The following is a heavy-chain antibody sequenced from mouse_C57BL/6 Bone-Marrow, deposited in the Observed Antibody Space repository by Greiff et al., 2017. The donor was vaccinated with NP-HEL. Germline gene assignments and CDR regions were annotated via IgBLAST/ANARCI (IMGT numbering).Heavy chain of an antibody. Sequence: EVMLVESGGGLVQPGGSLKLSCAASGFTFSDYYMYWVRQTPEKRLEWVAYISNGGGSTYYPDTVKGRFTISRDNAKNTLYLQMSHLKSEDTAMYYCAREKRGGRGLDYWGQGTTLTVSS. CDR3: AREKRGGRGLDY. CDR2: ISNGGGST. V-gene: IGHV5-12*01. J-gene: IGHJ2*01. CDR1: GFTFSDYY.